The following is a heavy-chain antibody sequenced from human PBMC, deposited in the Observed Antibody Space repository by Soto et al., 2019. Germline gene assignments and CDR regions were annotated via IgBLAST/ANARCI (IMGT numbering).Heavy chain of an antibody. J-gene: IGHJ4*02. Sequence: TLSLTCAFYGGSFSGYYWSWIRQPPGKGLEWIGEINHSGSTNYNPSLKSRVTISVDTSKNQFSLKLSSVTAADTAVYYCARGSSYGDFDYWGQGTLVTVSS. CDR3: ARGSSYGDFDY. D-gene: IGHD2-8*01. CDR1: GGSFSGYY. CDR2: INHSGST. V-gene: IGHV4-34*01.